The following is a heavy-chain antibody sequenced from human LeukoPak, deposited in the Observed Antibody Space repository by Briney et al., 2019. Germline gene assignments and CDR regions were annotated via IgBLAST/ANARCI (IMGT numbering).Heavy chain of an antibody. J-gene: IGHJ4*02. Sequence: GGSLRLSCTVSGFTLSKYQMHWVRQAPGKGLEWVAVISDDGSNKYYAGSVTGRFTISRDNSKNTLYLQMNTLRAEDTAVYYCAREVLYDFWSFYKGGDYFDYWGQGTLVTVSS. V-gene: IGHV3-30-3*01. CDR2: ISDDGSNK. D-gene: IGHD3-3*01. CDR3: AREVLYDFWSFYKGGDYFDY. CDR1: GFTLSKYQ.